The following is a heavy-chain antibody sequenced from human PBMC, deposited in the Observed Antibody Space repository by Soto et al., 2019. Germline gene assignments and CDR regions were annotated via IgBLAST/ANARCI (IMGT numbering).Heavy chain of an antibody. V-gene: IGHV3-30*03. CDR2: VSHDGRNT. D-gene: IGHD6-19*01. J-gene: IGHJ4*02. CDR1: GFTFSDYA. CDR3: ARGGRQSLVTSYFTY. Sequence: VQLVESGGGVVQPGRSLRLSCAASGFTFSDYAMHWVRQAPGKGLEWVAVVSHDGRNTHYADSVKGRFTISRDSSKNTVSLEMPSLRAEDTAVYYCARGGRQSLVTSYFTYWGQGALVTVSS.